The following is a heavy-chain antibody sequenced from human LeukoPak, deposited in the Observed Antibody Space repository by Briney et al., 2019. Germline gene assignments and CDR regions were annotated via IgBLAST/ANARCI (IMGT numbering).Heavy chain of an antibody. CDR1: GYTFTSYG. Sequence: GASVKVSCKASGYTFTSYGISWVRQAPGQGLEWMGWISAYNGNTNYAQKLQGRVTMTTDTSTSTAYMELRSLRSDDTAVYYCARTYYYDSSGYYWVWDYWGQGTLVTVSS. CDR3: ARTYYYDSSGYYWVWDY. V-gene: IGHV1-18*01. CDR2: ISAYNGNT. J-gene: IGHJ4*02. D-gene: IGHD3-22*01.